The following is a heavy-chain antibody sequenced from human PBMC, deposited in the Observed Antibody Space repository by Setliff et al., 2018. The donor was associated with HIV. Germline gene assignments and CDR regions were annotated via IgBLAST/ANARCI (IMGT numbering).Heavy chain of an antibody. J-gene: IGHJ4*02. CDR2: TSTYNGNT. CDR3: ARKYTGGPLDY. V-gene: IGHV1-18*01. D-gene: IGHD6-19*01. Sequence: VASVKVSCKASGYTFTSYGITWVRQAPGQGLEWMGWTSTYNGNTHYAQKLQGRATMTTDTSTSTAYMELRSLRSDDTAMYYCARKYTGGPLDYWGQGTLVTVSS. CDR1: GYTFTSYG.